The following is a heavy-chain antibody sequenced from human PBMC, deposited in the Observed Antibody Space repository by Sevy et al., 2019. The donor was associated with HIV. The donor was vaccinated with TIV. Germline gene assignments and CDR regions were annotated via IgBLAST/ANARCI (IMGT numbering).Heavy chain of an antibody. CDR3: AKSAGYSSSWYFDY. CDR1: DFTFSSYA. Sequence: GGSLRLSCAASDFTFSSYAMGWVRQAPRKGLEWVSAISGSGGTSYYADSVKGRFTLSRDTSKNTLSLQMNSLRADDTAVYYCAKSAGYSSSWYFDYWGQGTLVTVSS. D-gene: IGHD6-13*01. CDR2: ISGSGGTS. J-gene: IGHJ4*02. V-gene: IGHV3-23*01.